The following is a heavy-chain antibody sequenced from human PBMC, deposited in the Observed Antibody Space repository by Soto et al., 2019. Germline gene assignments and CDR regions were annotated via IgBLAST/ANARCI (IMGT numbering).Heavy chain of an antibody. CDR2: ISGSGGTT. D-gene: IGHD6-25*01. CDR1: GFTFSNYA. V-gene: IGHV3-23*01. J-gene: IGHJ4*02. Sequence: EVQLLAPGGGLVQPGRCLRLSCAAPGFTFSNYAMSWVRQAPGKGLAWVSAISGSGGTTYYADSVKGRFTISRDKSKNTLFLQMNSLRAEDAAVYYCAKFFVETGSNSGWPWSFHYWGQGTLVTVSS. CDR3: AKFFVETGSNSGWPWSFHY.